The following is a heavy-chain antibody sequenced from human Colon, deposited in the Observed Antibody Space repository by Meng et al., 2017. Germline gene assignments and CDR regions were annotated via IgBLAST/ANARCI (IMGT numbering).Heavy chain of an antibody. V-gene: IGHV3-23*04. J-gene: IGHJ4*02. CDR3: AKGSILDY. D-gene: IGHD2-15*01. CDR1: GFTFTTYA. CDR2: ITGSGGST. Sequence: EGELVESGGGLVPPGGSLILSCAASGFTFTTYAMTWVRQAPGKGLEWVSAITGSGGSTYYEDSVKGRFTISRDNSKNTVYLQMNSLTADDTAIYYCAKGSILDYWGQGTLVTASS.